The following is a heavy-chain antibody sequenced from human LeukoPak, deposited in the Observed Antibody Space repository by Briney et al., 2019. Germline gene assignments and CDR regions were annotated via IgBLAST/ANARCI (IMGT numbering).Heavy chain of an antibody. CDR3: ARDWAEGSYGPDY. CDR2: ISAYNGNT. V-gene: IGHV1-18*01. CDR1: GYTFTSYA. J-gene: IGHJ4*02. Sequence: ASVKVSCKASGYTFTSYAMHWVRQAPGQGLEWMGWISAYNGNTNYAQKLQGRVSMTTDTSTSTAYMEMRSLRFEDTAVYYCARDWAEGSYGPDYWGQGTLVTVSS. D-gene: IGHD5-18*01.